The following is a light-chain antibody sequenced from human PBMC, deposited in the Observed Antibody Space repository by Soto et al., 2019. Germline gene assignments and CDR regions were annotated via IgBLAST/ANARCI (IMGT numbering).Light chain of an antibody. J-gene: IGLJ2*01. CDR1: SGHSSYA. CDR2: LNSDGSH. Sequence: QLVLTQSPSASASLGASVKLTCTLSSGHSSYAIAWHQQQPEKGPRYLMKLNSDGSHSKGDGIPDRFSGSSSGAERYLTISSLQSEDEADYYCQTWGTGIVVFGGGPTLTVL. V-gene: IGLV4-69*01. CDR3: QTWGTGIVV.